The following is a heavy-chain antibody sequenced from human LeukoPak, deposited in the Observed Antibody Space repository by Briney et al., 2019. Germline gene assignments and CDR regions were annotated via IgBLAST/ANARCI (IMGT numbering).Heavy chain of an antibody. CDR1: GFTFSNNA. J-gene: IGHJ4*02. V-gene: IGHV3-23*01. CDR3: ARYSGSYYYPPAWDL. CDR2: TSTSGGSA. Sequence: GGSLRLSCAASGFTFSNNAMSWVRQAPGKGLGWVSATSTSGGSAYYADSVKGRFTISRDNSKNTLYLQMDSLRADDTAVYYCARYSGSYYYPPAWDLWGQGTLVTVSS. D-gene: IGHD1-26*01.